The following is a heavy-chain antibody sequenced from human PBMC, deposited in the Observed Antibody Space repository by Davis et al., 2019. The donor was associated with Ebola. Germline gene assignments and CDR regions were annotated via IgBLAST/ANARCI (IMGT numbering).Heavy chain of an antibody. D-gene: IGHD2-2*01. CDR1: GYNFPAYH. CDR2: MTPSNAKV. CDR3: ARGYALDR. J-gene: IGHJ5*02. V-gene: IGHV1-8*01. Sequence: ASVKVSCQASGYNFPAYHIYWVLQRAAQGLEWRGWMTPSNAKVGSAQKFQGRLTMTRDTSINTAYLELSSLTSEETAVYYCARGYALDRWGQGTLTTVSS.